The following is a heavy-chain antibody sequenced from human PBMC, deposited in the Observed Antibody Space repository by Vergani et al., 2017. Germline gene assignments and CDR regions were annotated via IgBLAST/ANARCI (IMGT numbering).Heavy chain of an antibody. Sequence: QVQLQESGPGLVKPSQTLSLICTVSGGSISSGGYYWSWIRQPPGKGLEWIGYIYYSGSTYYNPSLKSRVSISVDTSKNVFSLKLTSVTAADTAVYYCARRGCGSAVGYFDYWGQGTLVTVSS. CDR3: ARRGCGSAVGYFDY. CDR1: GGSISSGGYY. CDR2: IYYSGST. V-gene: IGHV4-31*03. J-gene: IGHJ4*02. D-gene: IGHD6-25*01.